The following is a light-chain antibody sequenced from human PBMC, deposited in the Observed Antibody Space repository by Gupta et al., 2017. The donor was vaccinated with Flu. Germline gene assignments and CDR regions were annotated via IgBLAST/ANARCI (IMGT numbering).Light chain of an antibody. J-gene: IGKJ1*01. Sequence: PSSLSASVGDRVTITCRASQNIDNYLNWYHQKPGRAPKLLFTAASKFQGPVPSRFSGCGSGTDFTLSIDRRQPEDIATYYCQQRYTSRFMFGQGTKVEMK. CDR2: AAS. V-gene: IGKV1-39*01. CDR1: QNIDNY. CDR3: QQRYTSRFM.